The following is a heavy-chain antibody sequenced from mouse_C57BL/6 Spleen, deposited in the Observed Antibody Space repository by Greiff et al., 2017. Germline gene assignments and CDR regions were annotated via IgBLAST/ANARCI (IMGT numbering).Heavy chain of an antibody. V-gene: IGHV2-3*01. CDR2: IWGDGST. Sequence: QVQLKESGPGLVAPSQSLSITCTVSGFSLTSSGVSWFRQPPGKGLEWVGVIWGDGSTNYHSALISRLSISKDNSKSQVFLKLNRLQTDDTATYYCAKQTVTTGFDFDVWGTGTTVTVSS. CDR3: AKQTVTTGFDFDV. J-gene: IGHJ1*03. CDR1: GFSLTSSG. D-gene: IGHD2-13*01.